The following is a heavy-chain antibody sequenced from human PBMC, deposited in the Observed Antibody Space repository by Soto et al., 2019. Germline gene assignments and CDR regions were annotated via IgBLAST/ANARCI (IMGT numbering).Heavy chain of an antibody. J-gene: IGHJ4*02. D-gene: IGHD2-15*01. V-gene: IGHV1-3*01. CDR1: GYTFTSYA. Sequence: ASVKVSCKASGYTFTSYAMHWVRQAPGQRLEWMGWINAGNGNTKYSQKFQGRVTITRDTSASTAYMELSSLRSEDTAVYSCASPLGYCSGGSCPPPLDYWGQGTLVTVSS. CDR3: ASPLGYCSGGSCPPPLDY. CDR2: INAGNGNT.